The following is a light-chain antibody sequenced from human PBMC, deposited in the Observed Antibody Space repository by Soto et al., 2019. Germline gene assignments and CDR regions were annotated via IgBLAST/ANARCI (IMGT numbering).Light chain of an antibody. CDR3: QQYNNWPPIT. CDR1: QSVSSN. V-gene: IGKV3-15*01. CDR2: GAS. J-gene: IGKJ5*01. Sequence: EIVMTQSPATLSVSPWERATLSCMASQSVSSNLAWYQQKPGQAPRLLIYGASTRATGIPARFSGSGSGTEFALTISSLRSEDFAVYYCQQYNNWPPITFGQGTRLEIK.